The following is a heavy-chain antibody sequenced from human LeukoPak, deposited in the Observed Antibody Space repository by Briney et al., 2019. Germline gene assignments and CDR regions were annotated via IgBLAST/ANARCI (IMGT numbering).Heavy chain of an antibody. CDR1: GGSISSSSYY. CDR2: IYYSGST. D-gene: IGHD2-15*01. Sequence: SETLSLTCTVSGGSISSSSYYWGWIRQPPGKGLEWIGSIYYSGSTYYNPSLKSRVTISVDTSKNQFSLKLSSVTAADTAVYYCARVLGDYYGMDVWGQGTTVTVSS. V-gene: IGHV4-39*01. J-gene: IGHJ6*02. CDR3: ARVLGDYYGMDV.